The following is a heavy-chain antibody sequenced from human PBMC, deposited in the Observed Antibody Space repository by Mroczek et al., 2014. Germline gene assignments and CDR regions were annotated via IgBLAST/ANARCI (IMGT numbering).Heavy chain of an antibody. Sequence: QVQLVESGPGLVKPSQTLSLTCTVSGGSISSGGYYWSWIRQHPGKGLEWIGYIYYSGSTYYNPSLKSRVTISVDTSKNQFSLKLSSVTAADTAVYYCARVPADGYNQDGQGRVDYVGPGNPGHRLL. V-gene: IGHV4-31*03. CDR2: IYYSGST. J-gene: IGHJ4*02. CDR3: ARVPADGYNQDGQGRVDY. CDR1: GGSISSGGYY. D-gene: IGHD5-24*01.